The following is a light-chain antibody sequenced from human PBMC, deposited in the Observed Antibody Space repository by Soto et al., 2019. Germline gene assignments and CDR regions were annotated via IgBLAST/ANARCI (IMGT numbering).Light chain of an antibody. V-gene: IGKV1-39*01. CDR1: QSISSY. CDR3: QQSSSNPLT. CDR2: SAS. J-gene: IGKJ4*01. Sequence: DIQMTQSPSSLSASVVDRVTITCRASQSISSYLNWYQQKPGKAPNLLIYSASKLHSGVPSRFSGSGSGTDFTLTISSLQPEDFATYYCQQSSSNPLTFGGGTRV.